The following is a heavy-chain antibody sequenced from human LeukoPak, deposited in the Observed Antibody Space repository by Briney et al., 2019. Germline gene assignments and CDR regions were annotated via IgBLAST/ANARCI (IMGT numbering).Heavy chain of an antibody. CDR2: IRYDGSNK. CDR1: GFTFSSYG. J-gene: IGHJ4*02. V-gene: IGHV3-30*02. CDR3: AKDHVEPGSSGYWECYFDY. Sequence: GGSLRLSCAASGFTFSSYGMHWVRQAPGKGLEWVAFIRYDGSNKYYADSVKGRFTISRDNSKNTLYLQMNSLRVEDTAVYYCAKDHVEPGSSGYWECYFDYWGQGTLVTVSS. D-gene: IGHD3-22*01.